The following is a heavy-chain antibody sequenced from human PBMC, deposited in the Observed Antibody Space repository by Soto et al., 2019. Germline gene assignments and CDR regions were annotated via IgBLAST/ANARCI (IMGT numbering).Heavy chain of an antibody. Sequence: QVQLQESGPGLVKPSETLSLTCTVSGGSVSSGSYYWSWIRQPPGKGLEWIGYIYYSGSTNYNPSLKSRVTIAVDTSKTQFSLKLSSVTAADTAVYYCARDKSRGANNWFDPWGQGTLVTVSS. CDR1: GGSVSSGSYY. CDR3: ARDKSRGANNWFDP. CDR2: IYYSGST. J-gene: IGHJ5*02. D-gene: IGHD1-26*01. V-gene: IGHV4-61*01.